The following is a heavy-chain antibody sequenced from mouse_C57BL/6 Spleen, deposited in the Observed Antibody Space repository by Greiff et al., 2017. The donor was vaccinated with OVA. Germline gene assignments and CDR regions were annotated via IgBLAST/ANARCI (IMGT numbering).Heavy chain of an antibody. CDR2: ISSGSSTI. D-gene: IGHD1-1*01. Sequence: EVKLVESGGGLVKPGGSLKLSCAASGFTFSDYGMHWVRQAPEKGLEWVAYISSGSSTIYYADTVKGRFTISRDNAKNPLFLQMTSLRSEDTAMYYCALITTVPDYWGQGTTLTVSS. CDR1: GFTFSDYG. J-gene: IGHJ2*01. V-gene: IGHV5-17*01. CDR3: ALITTVPDY.